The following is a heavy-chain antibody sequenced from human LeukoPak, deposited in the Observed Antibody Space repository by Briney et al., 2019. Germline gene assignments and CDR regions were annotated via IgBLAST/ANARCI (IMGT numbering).Heavy chain of an antibody. V-gene: IGHV1-8*01. Sequence: GASVKVSCKASGYTFTGNDTNGVRQATGQGLEWRGWMKPNSGNTGYAQKFQGRVTMTRNTSISTAYMELSSLRSEDTAVYYCARGVHDYVLWFDPWGQGTLVTVSS. CDR3: ARGVHDYVLWFDP. CDR1: GYTFTGND. J-gene: IGHJ5*02. CDR2: MKPNSGNT. D-gene: IGHD3-16*01.